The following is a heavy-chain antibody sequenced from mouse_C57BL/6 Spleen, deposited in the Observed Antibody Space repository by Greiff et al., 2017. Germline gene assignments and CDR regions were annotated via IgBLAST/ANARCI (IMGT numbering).Heavy chain of an antibody. D-gene: IGHD2-4*01. CDR1: GFNIKDDY. CDR3: TTHDYDQNY. Sequence: EVQLQQSGAELVRPGASVKLSCTASGFNIKDDYMHWVKQRPEQGLEWIGWIDPENGDTEYASKFQGKATITADTSSNTAYLQLSSLTSEDTAVYYCTTHDYDQNYWGQGTTLTVS. V-gene: IGHV14-4*01. CDR2: IDPENGDT. J-gene: IGHJ2*01.